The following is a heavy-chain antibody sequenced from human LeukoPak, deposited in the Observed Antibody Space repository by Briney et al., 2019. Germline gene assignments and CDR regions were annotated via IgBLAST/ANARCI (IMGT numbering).Heavy chain of an antibody. CDR1: GFTFSSYG. J-gene: IGHJ4*02. CDR3: AKDLRLGLRYFDWLVDY. D-gene: IGHD3-9*01. Sequence: GRSLRLSCAASGFTFSSYGIHWVRQAPGKGLEWVADISYDGSNKYCADSVKGRFTISRDNSKNTLYLQMNSLRAEDTAVYYCAKDLRLGLRYFDWLVDYWGQGTLVTVSS. CDR2: ISYDGSNK. V-gene: IGHV3-30*18.